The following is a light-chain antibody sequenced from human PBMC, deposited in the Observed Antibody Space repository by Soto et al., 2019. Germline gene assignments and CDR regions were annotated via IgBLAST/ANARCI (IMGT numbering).Light chain of an antibody. Sequence: NFMLTQPHSVSESPGKTVTISCTRTSGSLASDYVQWYQQRPGSSPTTVIYEDTPRPSGVPDRFSGSIDSSSNSASLTISGLKTEDEADYYCQSYDSSSRVFGGGTKLTVL. V-gene: IGLV6-57*01. CDR3: QSYDSSSRV. CDR2: EDT. CDR1: SGSLASDY. J-gene: IGLJ3*02.